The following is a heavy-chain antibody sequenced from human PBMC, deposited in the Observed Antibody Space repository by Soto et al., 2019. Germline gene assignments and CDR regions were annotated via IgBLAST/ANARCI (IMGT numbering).Heavy chain of an antibody. V-gene: IGHV4-39*01. D-gene: IGHD4-17*01. CDR2: IKYSGTT. J-gene: IGHJ4*02. CDR3: ARHLGNYGDRAFDY. Sequence: PSETLSLTCTVSGGSISSSRCHWGWIRQPPGKWLEWIASIKYSGTTFYNPSLKSRVTLSVDTSKNQFALKLSSVTAAETAVYYCARHLGNYGDRAFDYWGQGTLVTVSS. CDR1: GGSISSSRCH.